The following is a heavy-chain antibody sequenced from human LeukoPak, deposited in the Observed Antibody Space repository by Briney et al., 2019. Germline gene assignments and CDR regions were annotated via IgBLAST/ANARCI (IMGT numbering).Heavy chain of an antibody. CDR1: GGSFSGYY. J-gene: IGHJ4*02. V-gene: IGHV4-34*01. Sequence: PSETLSLTCAVYGGSFSGYYWSWIRQPPGKGLEWIGEINHSGSTNYNPSLKSRVTISVDTSKNQFSLKLSSVAAADTAVYYCARGKYYYDSWGQGALVTVSS. CDR3: ARGKYYYDS. D-gene: IGHD6-6*01. CDR2: INHSGST.